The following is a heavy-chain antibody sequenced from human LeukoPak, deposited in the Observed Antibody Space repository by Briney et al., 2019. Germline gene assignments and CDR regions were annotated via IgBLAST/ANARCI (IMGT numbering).Heavy chain of an antibody. CDR3: ARQLRAYYMDV. Sequence: SETLSLTCAVYGGSFSGYYWSWIRQSPGKGLEWIGEINHSGSTNYNPSLKSRVTISVDTSKNQFSLTLSSVTAADTAVYYCARQLRAYYMDVWGKGTTVTVSS. CDR1: GGSFSGYY. J-gene: IGHJ6*03. CDR2: INHSGST. V-gene: IGHV4-34*01. D-gene: IGHD1-1*01.